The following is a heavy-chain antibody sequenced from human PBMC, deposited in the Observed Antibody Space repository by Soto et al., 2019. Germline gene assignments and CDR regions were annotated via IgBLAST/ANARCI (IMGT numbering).Heavy chain of an antibody. CDR1: GGSISGYY. CDR3: ARTSPVAGGFDY. CDR2: IYYST. Sequence: SETLSLTCTVSGGSISGYYWSWIRQPPGKGLEWIGYIYYSTNYNPSLKSRVTISVDTSKNQLSLKLTSVTAADTAVYYCARTSPVAGGFDYWGQGPLVTVSS. D-gene: IGHD6-19*01. J-gene: IGHJ4*02. V-gene: IGHV4-59*01.